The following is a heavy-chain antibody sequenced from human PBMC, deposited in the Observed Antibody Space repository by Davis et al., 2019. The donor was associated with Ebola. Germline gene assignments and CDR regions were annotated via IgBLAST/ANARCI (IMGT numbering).Heavy chain of an antibody. D-gene: IGHD3-3*01. CDR2: IFWDDDK. J-gene: IGHJ4*02. V-gene: IGHV2-5*02. Sequence: SGPTLVKPTPTLTLTCTFSGFSLNNRGEGVAWIRQPPGKALEWLALIFWDDDKRYRPSLKSRLTITKDTSKNQVVLTMTNMDPVDTATYYCARRTYYDFWSGYYTGVRRYYFDYWGQGTLVTVSS. CDR3: ARRTYYDFWSGYYTGVRRYYFDY. CDR1: GFSLNNRGEG.